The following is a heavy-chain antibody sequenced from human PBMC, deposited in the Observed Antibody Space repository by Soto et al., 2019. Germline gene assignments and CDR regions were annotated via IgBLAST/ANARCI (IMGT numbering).Heavy chain of an antibody. CDR3: ARNRIAAAFSWFDP. J-gene: IGHJ5*02. D-gene: IGHD6-13*01. CDR1: GYTFTSYG. Sequence: ASVKVSCKASGYTFTSYGISWVRQAPGQGLEWMGWISAYNGNANYAQKLQGRVTMTADTSTSTAYMELRSLRSDDTAVYYCARNRIAAAFSWFDPWGQGTLVTVSS. CDR2: ISAYNGNA. V-gene: IGHV1-18*04.